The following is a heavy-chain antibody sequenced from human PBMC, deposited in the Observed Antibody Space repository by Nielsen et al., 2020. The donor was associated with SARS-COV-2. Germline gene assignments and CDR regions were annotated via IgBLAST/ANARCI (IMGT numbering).Heavy chain of an antibody. J-gene: IGHJ6*02. D-gene: IGHD3-22*01. V-gene: IGHV3-9*01. CDR1: GFTFDDYA. CDR2: ISWNGGSI. Sequence: SLKISCAASGFTFDDYAMHWVRQAPGKGLEWVSGISWNGGSIGYADSVKGRFTISRDNAKNSLYLQMSSLRAEDTALYHCARGVGSSGRYGMDVWGQGTTVTVSS. CDR3: ARGVGSSGRYGMDV.